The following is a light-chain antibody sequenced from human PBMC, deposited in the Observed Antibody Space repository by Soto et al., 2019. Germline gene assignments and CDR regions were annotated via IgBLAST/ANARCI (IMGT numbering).Light chain of an antibody. J-gene: IGLJ7*01. CDR3: SSYAGGITCV. CDR1: SSDVGGYNF. Sequence: QSALTQPPSASGSPGQSVTISCTGTSSDVGGYNFVSWYQQHPGKAPKFMIYEVSKRPSGVPDRFSGSKSGNTASLTVSGLQAEADADYYCSSYAGGITCVFGGGTQLTVL. V-gene: IGLV2-8*01. CDR2: EVS.